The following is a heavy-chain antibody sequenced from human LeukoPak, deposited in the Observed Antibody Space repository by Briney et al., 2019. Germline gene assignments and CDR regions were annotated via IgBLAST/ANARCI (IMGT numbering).Heavy chain of an antibody. Sequence: SETLSLTCTVSGGSISSSSYYWGWIRQPPGKGLEWIGSIYYSGGTYYNPSLKSRVTISVDRSKNQFSLKLSSVTAADTAVYYCARVAAASPAFDIWGQGTMVTVSS. CDR1: GGSISSSSYY. D-gene: IGHD6-13*01. V-gene: IGHV4-39*07. CDR3: ARVAAASPAFDI. J-gene: IGHJ3*02. CDR2: IYYSGGT.